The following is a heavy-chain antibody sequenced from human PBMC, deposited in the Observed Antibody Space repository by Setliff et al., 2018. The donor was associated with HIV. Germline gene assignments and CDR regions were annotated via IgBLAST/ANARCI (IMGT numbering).Heavy chain of an antibody. J-gene: IGHJ5*02. D-gene: IGHD3-10*01. CDR3: ARSLDYSGSGSYYVGWFDL. CDR1: GGSISKYF. Sequence: PSETLSLTCAVSGGSISKYFWSWIRQSAEKGLEWNGRIYRSGSTNQNPSLKSRVSMSVDTSKSQFSLNLSSVTAADTAVYYCARSLDYSGSGSYYVGWFDLWGQGIPVTVS. CDR2: IYRSGST. V-gene: IGHV4-4*07.